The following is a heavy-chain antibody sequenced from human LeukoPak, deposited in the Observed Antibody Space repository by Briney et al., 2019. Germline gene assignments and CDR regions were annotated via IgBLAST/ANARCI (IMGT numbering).Heavy chain of an antibody. J-gene: IGHJ4*02. V-gene: IGHV3-21*01. Sequence: GGSLRLSCAASRFTFSSYRMNWVRQAPGEGLEWVSSISSSSSYIYYADSVKGRFTISRDNAKNSLYLQMNSLRAEDTAVYYCAGIYYGSGSFDYWGQGTLVTVSS. CDR3: AGIYYGSGSFDY. CDR2: ISSSSSYI. D-gene: IGHD3-10*01. CDR1: RFTFSSYR.